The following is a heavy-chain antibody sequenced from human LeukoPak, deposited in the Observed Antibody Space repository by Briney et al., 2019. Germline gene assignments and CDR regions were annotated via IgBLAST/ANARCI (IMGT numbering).Heavy chain of an antibody. CDR2: IYTSGST. V-gene: IGHV4-61*02. D-gene: IGHD1-26*01. CDR1: GGFISSGSYY. Sequence: SQTLSLTCTVSGGFISSGSYYWSWIRQPAGKGLEWIGRIYTSGSTNYNPSLKSRVTISVDTSKNQFSLKLSSVTAADTAVYYCAREAGDSGSPGDYWGQGTLVTVSS. CDR3: AREAGDSGSPGDY. J-gene: IGHJ4*02.